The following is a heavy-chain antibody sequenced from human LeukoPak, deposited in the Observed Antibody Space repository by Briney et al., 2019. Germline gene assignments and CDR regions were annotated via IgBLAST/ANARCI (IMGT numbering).Heavy chain of an antibody. J-gene: IGHJ4*02. CDR2: IYFSGGP. Sequence: SETLSLTCTVSGGSISSNSYYWGWIRQPPGKGLEWIGSIYFSGGPYYNPSLKSRVTMSVDTSKNQFSLKVSSVTAADTAVYYCARWRTAKTAFDYWGQGTLVTVSS. CDR1: GGSISSNSYY. CDR3: ARWRTAKTAFDY. V-gene: IGHV4-39*01. D-gene: IGHD2-21*02.